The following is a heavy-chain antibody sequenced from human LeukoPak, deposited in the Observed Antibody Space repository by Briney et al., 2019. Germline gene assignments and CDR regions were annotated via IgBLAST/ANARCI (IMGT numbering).Heavy chain of an antibody. CDR3: ARRDSASYWFDP. J-gene: IGHJ5*02. CDR2: IYPGDSDT. CDR1: GYSFTSYR. Sequence: GESLKISCKGSGYSFTSYRIAWVRQMPEKGLEWMGIIYPGDSDTRYSPSFRGQVTISADKSINTAYLQWSSLKASDTAMYYCARRDSASYWFDPWGQGTLVTVSS. D-gene: IGHD3-10*01. V-gene: IGHV5-51*01.